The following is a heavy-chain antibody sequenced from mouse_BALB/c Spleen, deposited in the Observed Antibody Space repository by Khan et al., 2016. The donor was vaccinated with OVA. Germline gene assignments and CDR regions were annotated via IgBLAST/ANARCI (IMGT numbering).Heavy chain of an antibody. CDR3: ARVYGGDFDY. Sequence: EVKLLESGPGLVKPSQSLSLTCTVTGYSITSDYAWNWIRQFPGNKLEWMGFISYSGNTKYNPSLKSRFSITRDTSKNQFFLQLNSVTTEDTATYYCARVYGGDFDYWDQGTSLTVYS. CDR2: ISYSGNT. J-gene: IGHJ2*02. CDR1: GYSITSDYA. V-gene: IGHV3-2*02. D-gene: IGHD1-1*01.